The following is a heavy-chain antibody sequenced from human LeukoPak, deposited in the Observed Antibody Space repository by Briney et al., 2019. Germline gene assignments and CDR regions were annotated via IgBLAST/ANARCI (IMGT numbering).Heavy chain of an antibody. J-gene: IGHJ4*02. CDR3: ARVGTYGYTYDY. CDR2: INGDGSIT. CDR1: GFSFSSYW. Sequence: PGGTLRLSCPAYGFSFSSYWMHWVRQAPGKGLVWVSRINGDGSITTYVDSVKGRLTISRDNSKNTLYLQMNSLRAEDTAVYYCARVGTYGYTYDYWGQGTLVTVSS. D-gene: IGHD3-16*02. V-gene: IGHV3-74*01.